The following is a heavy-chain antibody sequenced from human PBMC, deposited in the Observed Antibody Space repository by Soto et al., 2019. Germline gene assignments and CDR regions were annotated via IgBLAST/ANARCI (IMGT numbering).Heavy chain of an antibody. J-gene: IGHJ4*02. CDR2: IYWDDDK. CDR3: ARTLRFLEWPYYFDY. CDR1: GFSLSTSGVG. V-gene: IGHV2-5*02. Sequence: GSGPTLVIPTQTLTLTCTFSGFSLSTSGVGVGWIRQPPGKALEWLALIYWDDDKRYSPSLKSRLTITKDTSKNQVVLTMTNMDPVDTATYYCARTLRFLEWPYYFDYWGQGTLVTVSS. D-gene: IGHD3-3*01.